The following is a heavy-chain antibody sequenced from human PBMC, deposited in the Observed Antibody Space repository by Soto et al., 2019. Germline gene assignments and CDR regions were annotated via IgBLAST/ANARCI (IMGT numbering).Heavy chain of an antibody. V-gene: IGHV1-69*01. CDR2: TIPMFGTP. Sequence: QVQLVQSGAEMQQPGASVRVSCKASGGTFSKYAFSWVRQAPGQGLEWLGGTIPMFGTPNYAQKFQGRVAMSADESTATVYMELSILRSEDTAVYFCARPRRDRNYYYGMAVWGQGTTVTVSS. J-gene: IGHJ6*02. CDR1: GGTFSKYA. CDR3: ARPRRDRNYYYGMAV. D-gene: IGHD3-22*01.